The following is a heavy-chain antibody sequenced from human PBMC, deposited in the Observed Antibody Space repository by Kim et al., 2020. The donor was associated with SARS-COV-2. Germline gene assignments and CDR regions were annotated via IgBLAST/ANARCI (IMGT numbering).Heavy chain of an antibody. CDR3: AREAITMVRGVIRPNYYFDY. CDR1: GFTFSSYG. Sequence: GGSLRLSCAASGFTFSSYGMHWVRQAPGKGLEWVAVIWYDGSNKYYADSVKGRFTISRDNSKNTLYLQMNSLRAEDTAVYYCAREAITMVRGVIRPNYYFDYWGQGTLVTVSS. V-gene: IGHV3-33*08. J-gene: IGHJ4*02. D-gene: IGHD3-10*01. CDR2: IWYDGSNK.